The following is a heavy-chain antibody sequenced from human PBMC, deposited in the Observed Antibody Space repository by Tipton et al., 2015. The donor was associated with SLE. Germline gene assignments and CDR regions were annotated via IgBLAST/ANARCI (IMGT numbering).Heavy chain of an antibody. D-gene: IGHD3-10*01. CDR2: IAYDGRNK. CDR1: GFTFRSYA. Sequence: SLRLSCAASGFTFRSYAMHWVRQAPGKGLEWVAVIAYDGRNKHADSVKGRFTISRDNAKNSLYLQMNSLRAEDTAVYYCASGTMVQGVILAFDIWGQGTMVTVSS. J-gene: IGHJ3*02. CDR3: ASGTMVQGVILAFDI. V-gene: IGHV3-30*04.